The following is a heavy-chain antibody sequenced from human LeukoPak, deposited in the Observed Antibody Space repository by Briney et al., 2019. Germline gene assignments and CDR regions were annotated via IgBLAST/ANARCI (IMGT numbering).Heavy chain of an antibody. V-gene: IGHV4-30-4*08. CDR3: ARDRLGYCSSTSCPPDY. D-gene: IGHD2-2*01. J-gene: IGHJ4*02. Sequence: PSETLSLTCTVSGGSISSGDYYWSWIRQPPGKGLEWIGYIYYSGSTYYNPSLKSRVTISVDTSKDQFSLKLSSVTAADTAVYYCARDRLGYCSSTSCPPDYWGEGTLVTDSS. CDR1: GGSISSGDYY. CDR2: IYYSGST.